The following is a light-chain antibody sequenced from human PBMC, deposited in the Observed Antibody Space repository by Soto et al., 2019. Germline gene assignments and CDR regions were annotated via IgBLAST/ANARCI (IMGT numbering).Light chain of an antibody. CDR3: QQRNSWPLT. V-gene: IGKV3D-20*02. Sequence: SLFTQNPGTLSLSPGERATLSCWASQSLSSINLAWFQQKPGQAPRLLIYGTSSRATGIPDRFSGSGSGTDFTLTISSLEPEDFAFYYCQQRNSWPLTFGGGTKVDIK. CDR2: GTS. CDR1: QSLSSIN. J-gene: IGKJ4*01.